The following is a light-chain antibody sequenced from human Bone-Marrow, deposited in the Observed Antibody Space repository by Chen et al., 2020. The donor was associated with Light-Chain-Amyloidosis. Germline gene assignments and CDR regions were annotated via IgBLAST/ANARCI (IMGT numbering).Light chain of an antibody. V-gene: IGLV3-25*03. CDR1: DLPTKY. J-gene: IGLJ2*01. CDR2: RDT. CDR3: QSADSSGTYEVI. Sequence: SYELTQPPSVSVSPGQTARITCSGDDLPTKYAYWYQQKPGQAPVLVIHRDTERPSGFSERFSGSSSGTTATLTISGVQAEDEADYPCQSADSSGTYEVIFGGGTNLTVL.